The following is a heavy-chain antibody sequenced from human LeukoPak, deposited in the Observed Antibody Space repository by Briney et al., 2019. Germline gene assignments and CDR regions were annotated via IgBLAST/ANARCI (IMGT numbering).Heavy chain of an antibody. CDR2: ISGSGDST. CDR3: AKDPSIAARPAGWVDY. V-gene: IGHV3-23*01. CDR1: GFTFSSYG. D-gene: IGHD6-6*01. J-gene: IGHJ4*02. Sequence: GGSLRLSCAASGFTFSSYGMCWVRHAPGKGLEWVSAISGSGDSTYYADSVKGRFTISRDNSKNTLYLQMNSLRAEDTAVYYCAKDPSIAARPAGWVDYWGQGTLVTVSS.